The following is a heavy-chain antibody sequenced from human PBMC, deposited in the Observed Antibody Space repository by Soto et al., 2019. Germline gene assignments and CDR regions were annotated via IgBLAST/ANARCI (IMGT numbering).Heavy chain of an antibody. Sequence: GGSLRLSCAASGFTFSSYGMHWVRQAPGKGLEWVAVIWYDGSNKYYADSVKGRFTISRDNSKNTLYLQMNSLRAEDTAVYYCAREGRGGVVKNKPFDYWGQGTLVTVSS. CDR2: IWYDGSNK. D-gene: IGHD2-15*01. CDR3: AREGRGGVVKNKPFDY. CDR1: GFTFSSYG. J-gene: IGHJ4*02. V-gene: IGHV3-33*01.